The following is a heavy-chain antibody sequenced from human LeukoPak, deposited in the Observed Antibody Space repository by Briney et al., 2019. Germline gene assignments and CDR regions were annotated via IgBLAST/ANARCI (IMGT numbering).Heavy chain of an antibody. J-gene: IGHJ6*02. Sequence: SVKVSCKASGGTFSSYAISWVRQAPGQGLEWMGRIIPIFGIANFAQKFQGRVTITADKSTSTAYMELSSLRSEDTAVYYCARIPDTGYYYGMDVWGQGTTVTVSS. D-gene: IGHD5-18*01. CDR1: GGTFSSYA. CDR2: IIPIFGIA. V-gene: IGHV1-69*04. CDR3: ARIPDTGYYYGMDV.